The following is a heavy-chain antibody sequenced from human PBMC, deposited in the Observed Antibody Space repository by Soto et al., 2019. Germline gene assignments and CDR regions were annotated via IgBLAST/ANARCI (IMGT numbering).Heavy chain of an antibody. CDR3: ARGQEGVVATH. D-gene: IGHD5-12*01. CDR1: GVSLSGYY. J-gene: IGHJ4*02. Sequence: QVQLQQWGAGLLKPSETLSLNCGVNGVSLSGYYWSWIRQPPVKGLEWIGEIKDGGYTNYSPSLKSRATISSDRSNSHFSLRLNSVTAADTGVYYCARGQEGVVATHWDQGALVTVSS. V-gene: IGHV4-34*01. CDR2: IKDGGYT.